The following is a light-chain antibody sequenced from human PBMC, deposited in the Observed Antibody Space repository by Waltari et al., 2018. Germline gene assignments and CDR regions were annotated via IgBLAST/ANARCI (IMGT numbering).Light chain of an antibody. CDR1: NNDIDGYDY. Sequence: QSALTQPASVSGSPGQSITISCTGTNNDIDGYDYVSWYQQHPGKAPKLLIYDVSDRPSGVSFRFSGSQSGNTASLTISGLQTEDEADYYCSSYVSGSTLKMFGGGTKLTVL. CDR3: SSYVSGSTLKM. J-gene: IGLJ3*02. V-gene: IGLV2-14*01. CDR2: DVS.